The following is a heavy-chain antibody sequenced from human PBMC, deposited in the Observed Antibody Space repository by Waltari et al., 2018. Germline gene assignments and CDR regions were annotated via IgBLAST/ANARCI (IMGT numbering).Heavy chain of an antibody. CDR1: GFTFSSYS. CDR2: ISSSSSDI. D-gene: IGHD3-22*01. CDR3: ARERSEDSSGYWNY. Sequence: EVQLVESGGGLVKPGGSLRLSCAASGFTFSSYSMNWVRQAPGKGLEWVSSISSSSSDIYYADSVKGRFTISRDNAKNSLYLQMNSLRAEDTAVYYCARERSEDSSGYWNYWGQGTLVTVSS. J-gene: IGHJ4*02. V-gene: IGHV3-21*01.